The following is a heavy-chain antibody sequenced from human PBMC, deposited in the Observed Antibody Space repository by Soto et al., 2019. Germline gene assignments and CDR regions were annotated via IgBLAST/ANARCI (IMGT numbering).Heavy chain of an antibody. D-gene: IGHD3-16*01. CDR2: MNPNSANP. Sequence: AAGKVSWKVLGYTLPSYDTTWWRQATGQGLERMGWMNPNSANPGYAQKFQGRVTMTRNPSISTAYMELSSLRSEDTAVYYCAREGVRGMDVWG. CDR3: AREGVRGMDV. J-gene: IGHJ6*02. V-gene: IGHV1-8*01. CDR1: GYTLPSYD.